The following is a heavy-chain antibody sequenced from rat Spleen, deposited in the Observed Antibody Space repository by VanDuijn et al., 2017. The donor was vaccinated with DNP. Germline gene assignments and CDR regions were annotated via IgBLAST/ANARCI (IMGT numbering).Heavy chain of an antibody. CDR1: GFIFSDHA. J-gene: IGHJ2*01. CDR2: ISDDGDRT. D-gene: IGHD1-6*01. CDR3: ARRFYGYT. V-gene: IGHV5-17*01. Sequence: EVQLVESGGGLIQPGRSLKISCAASGFIFSDHAMAWVRQAPRKGLEWVATISDDGDRTYYRDSVKGRFTVSRDNAKSILYLQMNSLRSEDTATYYCARRFYGYTWGQGVMVTVSS.